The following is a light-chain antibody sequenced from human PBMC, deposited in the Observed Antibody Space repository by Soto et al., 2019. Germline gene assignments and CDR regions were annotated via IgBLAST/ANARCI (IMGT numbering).Light chain of an antibody. CDR1: QSLLHSNGYNY. Sequence: DIVMTQSPLSLPVTPGEPASISCRSSQSLLHSNGYNYLDWYLQKAGQAPQRLIYLGFNRSSGGPDRFRGSGSGTDFTLKSSRVEAEDVGVYYCMQALQTPSFGQGTKVDI. V-gene: IGKV2-28*01. CDR2: LGF. J-gene: IGKJ1*01. CDR3: MQALQTPS.